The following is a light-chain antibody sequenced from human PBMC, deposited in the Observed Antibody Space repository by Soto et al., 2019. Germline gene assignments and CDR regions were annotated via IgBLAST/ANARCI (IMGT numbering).Light chain of an antibody. CDR2: DVS. Sequence: QSVLTQPASVSGSPGQSITISCTGSSSDVGGYNYVPWYQQHPGKAPKLMIYDVSNRPSGVSNRFSGSKSGNTASLTITGLQAEDEADYYCSSYTGSSTLYVFGTGTKVTV. J-gene: IGLJ1*01. CDR3: SSYTGSSTLYV. CDR1: SSDVGGYNY. V-gene: IGLV2-14*01.